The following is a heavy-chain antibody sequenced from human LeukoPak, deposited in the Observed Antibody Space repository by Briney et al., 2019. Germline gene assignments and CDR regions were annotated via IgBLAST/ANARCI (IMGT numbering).Heavy chain of an antibody. CDR1: GGSISYYY. Sequence: PSETLSLTCTVSGGSISYYYWSWIRQPAGKGLEWIGRIYASGSTNYNPSLKSRVTMSLDTSKNQFSLKLSSVTAADTAVYYCARGDCSSNSCSFDYWGQGTLVTVSS. CDR3: ARGDCSSNSCSFDY. J-gene: IGHJ4*02. D-gene: IGHD2-2*01. V-gene: IGHV4-4*07. CDR2: IYASGST.